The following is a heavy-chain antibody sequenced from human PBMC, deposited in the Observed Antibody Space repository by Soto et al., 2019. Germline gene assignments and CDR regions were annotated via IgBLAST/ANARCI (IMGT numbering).Heavy chain of an antibody. D-gene: IGHD3-9*01. J-gene: IGHJ4*02. CDR3: ARAARGYRNFES. V-gene: IGHV3-23*01. CDR1: GFTFSSYV. CDR2: ISSSGDST. Sequence: LILSFAASGFTFSSYVMTWVRQAPGKGLEWVSAISSSGDSTYFADSVKGRVTISRDNSRNTLYLQMSSLRAEDTAVYSCARAARGYRNFESWGKGDMVTVSS.